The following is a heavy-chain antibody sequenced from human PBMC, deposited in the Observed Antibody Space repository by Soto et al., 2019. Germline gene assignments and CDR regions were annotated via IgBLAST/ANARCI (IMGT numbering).Heavy chain of an antibody. Sequence: GSLRLACAASGFTFISYWVRCFRQAPGKGLVWVSRINSDGSSTSYADSVKGRFTISRDNAKNTLYLQMNSLRAEDTAVYYCARDQYYDSSGVNWFDPWGQGTLVTVSS. V-gene: IGHV3-74*01. D-gene: IGHD3-22*01. CDR2: INSDGSST. CDR3: ARDQYYDSSGVNWFDP. CDR1: GFTFISYW. J-gene: IGHJ5*02.